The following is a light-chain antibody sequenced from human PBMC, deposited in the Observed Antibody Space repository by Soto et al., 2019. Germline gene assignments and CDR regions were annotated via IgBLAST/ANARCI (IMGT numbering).Light chain of an antibody. J-gene: IGKJ4*01. CDR1: QAIRSD. CDR3: HQYNTWPLT. V-gene: IGKV3-15*01. Sequence: EIVMTQSPVALSVSPGERATLSCRASQAIRSDLAWYQQKPGQAPRLLISDVSTRATGIPARFNGSGSGTEFTLAISSLQFEDVAGYYCHQYNTWPLTFGGGTKVEIK. CDR2: DVS.